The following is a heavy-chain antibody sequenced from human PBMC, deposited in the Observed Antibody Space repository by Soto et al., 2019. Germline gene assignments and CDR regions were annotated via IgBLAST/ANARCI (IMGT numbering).Heavy chain of an antibody. CDR2: IIPIFGTA. Sequence: GXSVKVSCKASGGPFSSYAIIWVRQSPGQGLEWMGGIIPIFGTANYAQKFQGRVTITADESTSTAYMELSSLRSEDTAVYYCGGSGWTNYYYYYGMDVWGQGTTVTVSS. CDR3: GGSGWTNYYYYYGMDV. J-gene: IGHJ6*02. CDR1: GGPFSSYA. V-gene: IGHV1-69*01. D-gene: IGHD6-19*01.